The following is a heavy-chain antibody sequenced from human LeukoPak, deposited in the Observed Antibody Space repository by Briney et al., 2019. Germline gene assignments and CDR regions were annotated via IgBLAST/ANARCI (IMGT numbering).Heavy chain of an antibody. Sequence: SGPTLVKATQTLTLTCTFSGFSLSTSGGRVGWIRQPPGKALEWLALIYWSDDKRYSPSLKSRLTITKDTSKGQAVLTMTNLDPVDTATYYCAHEGPSCEIGCFDPWGQGTLVTVSS. D-gene: IGHD2-21*01. V-gene: IGHV2-5*01. CDR3: AHEGPSCEIGCFDP. J-gene: IGHJ5*02. CDR2: IYWSDDK. CDR1: GFSLSTSGGR.